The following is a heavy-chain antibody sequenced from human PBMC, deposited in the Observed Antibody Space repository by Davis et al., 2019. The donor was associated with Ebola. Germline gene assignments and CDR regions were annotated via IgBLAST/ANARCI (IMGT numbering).Heavy chain of an antibody. J-gene: IGHJ4*02. CDR3: ARVGSNYGYPFDY. D-gene: IGHD5-18*01. CDR2: IYYSGST. CDR1: GGSISSNNYY. Sequence: SETLSLTCIVSGGSISSNNYYWSWVRQTPEKGLEWIGYIYYSGSTDYNPSLKSRVTISVDTSKNQFSLKLSSVTAADTAVYYCARVGSNYGYPFDYWGQGTLVTVSS. V-gene: IGHV4-30-4*01.